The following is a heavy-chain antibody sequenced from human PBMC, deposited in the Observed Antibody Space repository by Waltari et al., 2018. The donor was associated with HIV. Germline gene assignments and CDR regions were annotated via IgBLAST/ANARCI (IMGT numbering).Heavy chain of an antibody. Sequence: EVQLLESGGGLVQPGGSVRLPCAASGFTFSSTSMRWVRQAPGKGLEWVSAISGSGGSTDYADSVKGRFTIARDNSKNTLYLQMNSLRAEDTAVYYCAKGHYDFWSGSYYYGMDVWGQGTTVTVSS. D-gene: IGHD3-3*01. J-gene: IGHJ6*02. CDR2: ISGSGGST. V-gene: IGHV3-23*01. CDR3: AKGHYDFWSGSYYYGMDV. CDR1: GFTFSSTS.